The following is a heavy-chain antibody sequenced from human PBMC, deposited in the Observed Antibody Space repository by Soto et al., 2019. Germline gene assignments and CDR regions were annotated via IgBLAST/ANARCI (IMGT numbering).Heavy chain of an antibody. D-gene: IGHD3-16*01. CDR3: ARDYDGLSY. Sequence: EVQLVQSGGGLVQPGGSLRLSCAASGFTFSSNWMDWVRQAPGKGLVWVSRLSPDGRSTAYADSVKGRFTISRDNAKNTLYLQMNSLSAEDTAVYYCARDYDGLSYWGQGALVTVSS. CDR1: GFTFSSNW. CDR2: LSPDGRST. V-gene: IGHV3-74*01. J-gene: IGHJ4*02.